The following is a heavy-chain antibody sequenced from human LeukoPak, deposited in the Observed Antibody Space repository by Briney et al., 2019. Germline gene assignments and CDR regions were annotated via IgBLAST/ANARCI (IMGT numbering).Heavy chain of an antibody. D-gene: IGHD5-18*01. CDR2: ISHTGST. CDR1: GDSINSRNW. CDR3: ARLDPPTPLWPRLYFVY. V-gene: IGHV4-4*02. J-gene: IGHJ4*02. Sequence: MASGTLSLTCAVSGDSINSRNWWTWVRQPPGKGLEWIGEISHTGSTDYNPSLKSRVTMSVDKSKNQFSLKLRSVTAADTAVYYCARLDPPTPLWPRLYFVYWGQGVLVSVSS.